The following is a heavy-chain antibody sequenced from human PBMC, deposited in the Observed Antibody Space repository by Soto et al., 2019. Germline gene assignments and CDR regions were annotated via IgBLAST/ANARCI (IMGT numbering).Heavy chain of an antibody. CDR2: ISSSSSTI. CDR3: ARGGVYDFWSGGDAFDI. Sequence: WGPLTLFCAASGFTFSSYTMNRVRHAPGKGLEWVSYISSSSSTIYYADSVKGRFTISRDNAKNSLYLQMNSLRAEDTAVYYCARGGVYDFWSGGDAFDIWGQGTMVTVSS. J-gene: IGHJ3*02. CDR1: GFTFSSYT. D-gene: IGHD3-3*01. V-gene: IGHV3-48*01.